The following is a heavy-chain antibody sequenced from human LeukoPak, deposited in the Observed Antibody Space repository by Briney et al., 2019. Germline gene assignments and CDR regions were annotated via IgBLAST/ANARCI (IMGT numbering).Heavy chain of an antibody. J-gene: IGHJ6*02. CDR2: IKPDGSVG. D-gene: IGHD3-10*01. CDR1: GFTFSSYW. V-gene: IGHV3-7*01. Sequence: GGSLRLSCAASGFTFSSYWMTWVRQAPGKGLEWVANIKPDGSVGYYVDSVRGRFTISRDNSKNTLYLQMNSLRAEDTAVYYCAREGSITMVRGTDLYYYYYGMDVWGQGTTVTVSS. CDR3: AREGSITMVRGTDLYYYYYGMDV.